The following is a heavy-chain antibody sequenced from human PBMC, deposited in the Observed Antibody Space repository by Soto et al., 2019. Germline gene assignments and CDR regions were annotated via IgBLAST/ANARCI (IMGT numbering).Heavy chain of an antibody. V-gene: IGHV4-59*01. J-gene: IGHJ6*03. CDR1: GGSISSYY. D-gene: IGHD3-10*01. CDR2: IYYSGST. CDR3: ARAAEYYYGSGSHYYMDV. Sequence: QVQLQESGPGLVKPSETLSLTCTVSGGSISSYYWSWIRQPPGKGLEWIGYIYYSGSTNYNPSLTSRVTISVDTSKNQFSLKLSSVTAADTAVYYCARAAEYYYGSGSHYYMDVWGKGTTVTVSS.